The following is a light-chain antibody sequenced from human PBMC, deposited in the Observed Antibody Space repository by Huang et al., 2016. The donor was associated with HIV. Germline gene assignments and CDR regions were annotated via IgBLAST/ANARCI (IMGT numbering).Light chain of an antibody. CDR2: AAS. CDR3: QQHNTWPRT. J-gene: IGKJ1*01. CDR1: QSVGSN. Sequence: EIVMTQSPATLSVSPGERATLACRASQSVGSNLAWYQQRRGQAPRLLIYAASTRASGTPARFSGSGSGTEFTLTVSSLQSEEFAVYYCQQHNTWPRTFGQGTRV. V-gene: IGKV3-15*01.